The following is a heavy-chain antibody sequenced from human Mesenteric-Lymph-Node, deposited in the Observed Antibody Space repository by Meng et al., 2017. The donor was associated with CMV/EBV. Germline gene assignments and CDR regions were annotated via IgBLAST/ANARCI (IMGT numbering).Heavy chain of an antibody. CDR1: GGTFSSYA. D-gene: IGHD3-22*01. Sequence: SVKVSCKASGGTFSSYAIRWVRQAPGQGLEWMGGIIPIFGIANYAQKFQGRVTITTDESTSTAYMELSSLRSEDTAVYYCASRRVGTYYYDSSGYYYYYYGMDVWGQGTTVTVSS. CDR2: IIPIFGIA. V-gene: IGHV1-69*05. CDR3: ASRRVGTYYYDSSGYYYYYYGMDV. J-gene: IGHJ6*02.